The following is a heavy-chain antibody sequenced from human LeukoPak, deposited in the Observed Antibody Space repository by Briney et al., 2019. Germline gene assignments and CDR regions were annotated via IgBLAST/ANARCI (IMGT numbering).Heavy chain of an antibody. CDR3: ARAQSPILPNWFDP. V-gene: IGHV4-61*02. J-gene: IGHJ5*02. CDR2: IYTSGST. Sequence: PSETLSLTCTVSGGSISSGFYYWSWLRQPAGKGLEWIGRIYTSGSTDHNPSLKSRVTMSVDTSKNQFSLKLSSVTAADTAVYYCARAQSPILPNWFDPWGQGTLVTVSS. CDR1: GGSISSGFYY.